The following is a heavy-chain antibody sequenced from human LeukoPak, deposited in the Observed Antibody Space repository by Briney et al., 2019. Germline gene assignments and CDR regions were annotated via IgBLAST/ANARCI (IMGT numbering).Heavy chain of an antibody. CDR3: ARRRFVRGPDVVNPFDY. Sequence: SETLSLTCTVPGGSISNTFYYWGWIRQPPGKGMEWIGSINYCGSTYYNPSLKSRVTISIDTSKNQFSLNLSSVTAADTAAYYCARRRFVRGPDVVNPFDYWGQGTLVTVSS. CDR2: INYCGST. D-gene: IGHD2-8*01. CDR1: GGSISNTFYY. J-gene: IGHJ4*02. V-gene: IGHV4-39*01.